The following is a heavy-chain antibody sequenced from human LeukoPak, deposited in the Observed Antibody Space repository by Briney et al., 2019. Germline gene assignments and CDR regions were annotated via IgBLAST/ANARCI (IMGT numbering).Heavy chain of an antibody. Sequence: ASVKVSCRASGYTFSSYGMIWVRQAPGQGLQWVGWVSPFNGNTDYAPKLQGRVTMTTDTSTTTAYMELRSLTSDDTAVYYCARRGGSYSHSDFWGQGTLVTVSS. J-gene: IGHJ4*02. CDR3: ARRGGSYSHSDF. V-gene: IGHV1-18*01. CDR1: GYTFSSYG. CDR2: VSPFNGNT. D-gene: IGHD1-26*01.